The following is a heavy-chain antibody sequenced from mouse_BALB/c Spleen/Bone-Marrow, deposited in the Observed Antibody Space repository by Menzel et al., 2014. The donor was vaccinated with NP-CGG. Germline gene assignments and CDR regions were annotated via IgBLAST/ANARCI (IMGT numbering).Heavy chain of an antibody. Sequence: VQLQQPGPELVKPGASVKVSCKASGYAFTSYNMYWVKQSHGKSLEWIGYIDPYNGGTSYNQKFKGKATLTVDKYSSTAYMHRNSLTSEDSAVYYCARENYGSSPAYWGQGTLVTVSA. CDR1: GYAFTSYN. V-gene: IGHV1S135*01. CDR3: ARENYGSSPAY. D-gene: IGHD1-1*01. CDR2: IDPYNGGT. J-gene: IGHJ3*01.